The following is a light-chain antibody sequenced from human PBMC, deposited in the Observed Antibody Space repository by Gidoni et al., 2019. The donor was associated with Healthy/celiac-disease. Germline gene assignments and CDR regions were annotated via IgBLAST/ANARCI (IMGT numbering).Light chain of an antibody. Sequence: EIVFTQSPGTLSLSPGERATLSCRASQSVSSSYLAWYQQKPGQAPRLLIYGASSRATGIPDRVSGSGSGTDFTLTISRLEPEDFAVYYCQQYGSSSLTFGGGTKVESK. J-gene: IGKJ4*01. CDR2: GAS. V-gene: IGKV3-20*01. CDR3: QQYGSSSLT. CDR1: QSVSSSY.